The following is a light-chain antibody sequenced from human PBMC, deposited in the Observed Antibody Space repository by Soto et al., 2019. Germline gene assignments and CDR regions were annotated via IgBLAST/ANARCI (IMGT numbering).Light chain of an antibody. CDR2: EMT. CDR3: TSYTTSSTLGVV. CDR1: SSDVGGYNY. Sequence: QSVLTQPASVSGSPGQSITISCTGTSSDVGGYNYVSWYQHHPGKAPKIMIYEMTNRPSGVSNRFSGSKSGNTASLTISGLQAEDEADYYCTSYTTSSTLGVVFGGGTKLTVL. J-gene: IGLJ2*01. V-gene: IGLV2-14*01.